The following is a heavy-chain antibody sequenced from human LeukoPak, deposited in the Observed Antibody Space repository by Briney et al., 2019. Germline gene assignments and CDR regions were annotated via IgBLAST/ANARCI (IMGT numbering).Heavy chain of an antibody. V-gene: IGHV1-8*01. Sequence: ASVKVSCKASGYTFTSYDFNWVRQATGQGLEWMGWMNPNSGNTGYAQKFQGRVTMTRNTSISTAYMELSSLRSEDTAVYYCARSQDYYDSSGYNLGNWGQGTLVIVSS. D-gene: IGHD3-22*01. J-gene: IGHJ4*02. CDR2: MNPNSGNT. CDR1: GYTFTSYD. CDR3: ARSQDYYDSSGYNLGN.